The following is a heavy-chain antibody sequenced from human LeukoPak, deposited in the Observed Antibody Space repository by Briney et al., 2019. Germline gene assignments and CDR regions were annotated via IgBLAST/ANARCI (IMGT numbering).Heavy chain of an antibody. CDR1: GHSVSSYY. J-gene: IGHJ4*02. Sequence: PSETLSLTCSVSGHSVSSYYWIWIRQPPGKGLEWIGYVYHSGSTNYNPSLNSRVTISLDTSKNQFSLKLTSVTAADTAVYYCARARLAMSDVFDSWGQGTLVTVSS. CDR3: ARARLAMSDVFDS. V-gene: IGHV4-59*02. CDR2: VYHSGST. D-gene: IGHD2-21*01.